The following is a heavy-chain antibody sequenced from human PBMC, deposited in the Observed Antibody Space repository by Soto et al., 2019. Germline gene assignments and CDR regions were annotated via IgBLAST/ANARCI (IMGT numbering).Heavy chain of an antibody. V-gene: IGHV4-38-2*01. CDR1: GYSIASGYY. CDR2: IYHAGSV. Sequence: SETLSLTCAVSGYSIASGYYWAWIRQSPGKGLEWIGSIYHAGSVYYNPSLNSRVAVSLDTSKNHFSLKLTSVTAADTAVYYCDRTFDYYGMDVWGQGNTVTVAS. J-gene: IGHJ6*02. CDR3: DRTFDYYGMDV.